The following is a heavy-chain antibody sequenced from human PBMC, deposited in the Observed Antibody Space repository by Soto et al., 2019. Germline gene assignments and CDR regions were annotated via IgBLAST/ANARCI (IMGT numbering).Heavy chain of an antibody. J-gene: IGHJ4*02. D-gene: IGHD3-22*01. CDR2: INLSGST. CDR3: AILYYYDSSGYYYDY. V-gene: IGHV4-34*01. CDR1: GGSFSGYN. Sequence: SETLSLTCAVYGGSFSGYNWSWIRQPPGKGLEWIGEINLSGSTNYNPSLKSRVTISVDTSKSQFSLKLSSVTAADTAVYYCAILYYYDSSGYYYDYWGQGTLVTVSS.